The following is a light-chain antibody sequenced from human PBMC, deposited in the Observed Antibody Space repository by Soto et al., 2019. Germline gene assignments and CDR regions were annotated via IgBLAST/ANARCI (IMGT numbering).Light chain of an antibody. CDR3: CAYVGARSYV. Sequence: QSVLTQPASVSGSPGQSITISCTGTNNLVSWYQQHPGKAPKVVVYEGTKRPSGVSNRFSGSSSGGTASLTISGLQAEDEASYFCCAYVGARSYVFGPGTKVTVL. CDR1: NNL. V-gene: IGLV2-23*01. J-gene: IGLJ1*01. CDR2: EGT.